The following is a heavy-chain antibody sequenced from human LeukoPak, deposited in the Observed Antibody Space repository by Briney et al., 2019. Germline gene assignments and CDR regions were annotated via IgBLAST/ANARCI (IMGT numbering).Heavy chain of an antibody. D-gene: IGHD5-12*01. V-gene: IGHV4-59*01. CDR2: IYSSGST. Sequence: SETLSLTCTVSGGSISSYHWSCIRQPPGKGLQWIGFIYSSGSTNYNPSLKSRVTISLDTSKNQFSLRVSSVTSADTAVYYCARGNSGYDYALDIWGQGTMVTVSS. CDR1: GGSISSYH. J-gene: IGHJ3*02. CDR3: ARGNSGYDYALDI.